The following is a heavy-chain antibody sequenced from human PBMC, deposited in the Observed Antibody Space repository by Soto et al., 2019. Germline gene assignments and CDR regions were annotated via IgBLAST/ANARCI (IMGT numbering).Heavy chain of an antibody. Sequence: QVQLVESGGGVVQPGRSLRLSCAASEFTFSSHAMHWVRQAPGKGLEWVAVISYHGSNKYYADSVKGRFTISRDNSRKILYVQMDSLRVEDTAVYYGVGEHLVPCGYYYGMDVWGQGTTVTVSS. CDR1: EFTFSSHA. J-gene: IGHJ6*02. D-gene: IGHD6-6*01. CDR2: ISYHGSNK. V-gene: IGHV3-30-3*01. CDR3: VGEHLVPCGYYYGMDV.